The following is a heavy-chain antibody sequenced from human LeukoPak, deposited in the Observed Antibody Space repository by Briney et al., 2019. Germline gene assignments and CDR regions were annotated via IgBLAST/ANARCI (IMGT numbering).Heavy chain of an antibody. CDR3: ARDSGDYYFYY. CDR2: INPDSGGT. Sequence: GASVKVSCKASGYTFTGYYMHWVRQAPGQGLEWMGWINPDSGGTNYAQKFQGWVTMTRDTSISTAYMELSRLRSDDTAVYYCARDSGDYYFYYWGQGTLVTVSS. J-gene: IGHJ4*02. V-gene: IGHV1-2*04. D-gene: IGHD4-17*01. CDR1: GYTFTGYY.